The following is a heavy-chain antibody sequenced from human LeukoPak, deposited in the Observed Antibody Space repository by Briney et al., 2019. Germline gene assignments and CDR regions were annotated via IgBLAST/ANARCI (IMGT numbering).Heavy chain of an antibody. CDR2: ISGSGGST. J-gene: IGHJ5*02. V-gene: IGHV3-23*01. Sequence: GGSLRLSCAASGFTFSSYGMSWVRQAPGRGLEWVSAISGSGGSTYYADSVKGRFTISRDNSKNTLYLQMNSLRAEDTAAYYCAKFDPPGSSGYYRRNWFDPWGQGTLVTVSS. CDR1: GFTFSSYG. CDR3: AKFDPPGSSGYYRRNWFDP. D-gene: IGHD3-22*01.